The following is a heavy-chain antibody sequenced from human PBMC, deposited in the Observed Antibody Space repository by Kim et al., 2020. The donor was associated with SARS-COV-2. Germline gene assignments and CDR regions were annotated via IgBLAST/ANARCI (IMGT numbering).Heavy chain of an antibody. J-gene: IGHJ4*02. CDR1: GYSFTSYW. CDR3: ARLATYYDFWSGYYFDY. D-gene: IGHD3-3*01. V-gene: IGHV5-10-1*01. CDR2: IDPSDSYT. Sequence: GESLKISCKGSGYSFTSYWISWVRQMPGKGLEWMGRIDPSDSYTNYSPSFQGHVTISADKSISTAYLQWSSLKASDTAMYYCARLATYYDFWSGYYFDYWGQGTLVTVSS.